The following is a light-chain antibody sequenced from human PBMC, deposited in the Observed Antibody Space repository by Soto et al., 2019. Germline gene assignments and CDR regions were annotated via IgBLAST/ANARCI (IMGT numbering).Light chain of an antibody. J-gene: IGKJ4*01. CDR1: QSVSSSY. CDR2: GAS. V-gene: IGKV3-20*01. CDR3: QQYCSAPLT. Sequence: EIVLTQSPGTLSLSPGERATLSCRANQSVSSSYLAWYQQKPGQAPRLLIYGASSRATGIPDRFSGSGSGTDFTLTISRLEPEDFAVYYCQQYCSAPLTCGGGTKVEIK.